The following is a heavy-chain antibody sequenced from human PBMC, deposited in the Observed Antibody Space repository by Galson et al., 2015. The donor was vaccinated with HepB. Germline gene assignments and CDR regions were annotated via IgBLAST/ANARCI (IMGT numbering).Heavy chain of an antibody. CDR1: DYTFSSYG. CDR2: IIPIFGTA. CDR3: ARAGRKEVADY. V-gene: IGHV1-69*01. Sequence: SVKVSCKASDYTFSSYGITWVRQAPGQGLEWMGGIIPIFGTANYAQKFQGRVTITADESTSTAYMEMSSLGSDDTAVYYCARAGRKEVADYWGQGTLVTVSS. D-gene: IGHD2-15*01. J-gene: IGHJ4*02.